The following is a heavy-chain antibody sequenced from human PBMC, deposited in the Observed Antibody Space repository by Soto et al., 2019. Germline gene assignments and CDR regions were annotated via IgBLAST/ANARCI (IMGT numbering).Heavy chain of an antibody. CDR2: IIPIFGTA. D-gene: IGHD3-16*02. Sequence: SVKVSCKASGGTFSSYAISWVRQAPGQGLEWMGGIIPIFGTANYAQKFQGRVTITADKSTSTAYMELSSPRSEDTAVYYCARDLIEEGYYYGMDVWGQGTTVTVS. J-gene: IGHJ6*02. CDR3: ARDLIEEGYYYGMDV. V-gene: IGHV1-69*06. CDR1: GGTFSSYA.